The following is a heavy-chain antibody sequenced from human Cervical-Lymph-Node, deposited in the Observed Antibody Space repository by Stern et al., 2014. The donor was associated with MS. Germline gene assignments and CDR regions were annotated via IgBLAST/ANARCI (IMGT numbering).Heavy chain of an antibody. V-gene: IGHV3-30*04. D-gene: IGHD1-26*01. CDR3: AKGGSGSYLD. Sequence: VQLVESGGGVVQPGRSLRLSCAASGFVFRRYALHWVRQAPGKGLEWVALSSDDGRDKYYTDSVKGRFTVSRDNSNNTVDLEMNSLRLEDTAVYYCAKGGSGSYLDWGQGSLVTVSS. CDR1: GFVFRRYA. CDR2: SSDDGRDK. J-gene: IGHJ4*02.